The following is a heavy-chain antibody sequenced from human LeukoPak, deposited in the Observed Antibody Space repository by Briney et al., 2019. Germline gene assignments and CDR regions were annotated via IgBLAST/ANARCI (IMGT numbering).Heavy chain of an antibody. J-gene: IGHJ4*02. CDR1: GGSISGWY. D-gene: IGHD6-19*01. Sequence: SETLSLTCTVSGGSISGWYWSWIRQPPGKGLEWIGYIYGSGYTNYNPSLKSRVTMSIDTSRNHFSLKLTSVTAADTATYYCARETSLAGFASGLGFNYWGQGILVTVSS. CDR3: ARETSLAGFASGLGFNY. CDR2: IYGSGYT. V-gene: IGHV4-59*01.